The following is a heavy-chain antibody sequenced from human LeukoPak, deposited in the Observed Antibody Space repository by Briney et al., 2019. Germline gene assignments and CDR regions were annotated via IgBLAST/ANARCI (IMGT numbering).Heavy chain of an antibody. J-gene: IGHJ3*02. CDR1: GGSISSGGYY. CDR3: ARVGSGTIDAFDI. CDR2: IYTSGST. D-gene: IGHD1-26*01. V-gene: IGHV4-61*02. Sequence: PSQTLSLTCTVSGGSISSGGYYWSWIRQHPGKGLEWIGRIYTSGSTNYNPSLKSRVTMSVDTSKNQFSLKLSSVTAADTAVYYCARVGSGTIDAFDIWGQGTMVTVSS.